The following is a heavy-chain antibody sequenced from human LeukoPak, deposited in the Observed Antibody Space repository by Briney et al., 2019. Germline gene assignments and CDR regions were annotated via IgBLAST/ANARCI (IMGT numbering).Heavy chain of an antibody. D-gene: IGHD2-21*01. CDR1: GFTFDDYA. J-gene: IGHJ4*02. CDR2: IRWNSGGI. Sequence: PGRSLRLSCAASGFTFDDYAMHWVRQAPGKGLEWVSGIRWNSGGIAYADSVKGRFTISRDNAKNSLYLQMNSLRAEDTAVYYCAREGDCGGDCYPFDYWGQGTLVTVSS. V-gene: IGHV3-9*01. CDR3: AREGDCGGDCYPFDY.